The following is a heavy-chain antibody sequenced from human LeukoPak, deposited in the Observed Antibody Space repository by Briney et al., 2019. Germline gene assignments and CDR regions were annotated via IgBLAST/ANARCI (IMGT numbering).Heavy chain of an antibody. Sequence: SETLSLTCAVYGGSFSGYYWSWIRQPPGKGLEWIGEINHSGSTNYNPSLKSRVTISVDTSKNHFSLKLSSVTAADTAVYYCARDKLWFGYLSYYYYYYGMDVWGQGTTVTGSS. J-gene: IGHJ6*02. V-gene: IGHV4-34*01. CDR2: INHSGST. D-gene: IGHD3-10*01. CDR1: GGSFSGYY. CDR3: ARDKLWFGYLSYYYYYYGMDV.